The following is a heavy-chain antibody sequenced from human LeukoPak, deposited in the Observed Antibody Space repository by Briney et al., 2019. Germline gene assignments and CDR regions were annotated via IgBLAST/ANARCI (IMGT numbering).Heavy chain of an antibody. D-gene: IGHD3-10*01. CDR3: ARDPQRITMVRGFVPFDY. Sequence: GASVKVSCKASGYTFTGYYMHWVRQAPGQGLEWMGWINPNSGGTNYAQKFQGRVTMTRDTSISTAYMELSRLRSDDTAVYYCARDPQRITMVRGFVPFDYWGQGTLVTVSS. CDR2: INPNSGGT. V-gene: IGHV1-2*02. CDR1: GYTFTGYY. J-gene: IGHJ4*02.